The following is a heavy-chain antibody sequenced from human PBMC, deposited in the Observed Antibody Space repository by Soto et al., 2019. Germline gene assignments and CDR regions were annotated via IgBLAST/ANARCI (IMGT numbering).Heavy chain of an antibody. Sequence: QVQLQQWGAGLLKPSETLSLTCAVYGGSFSGSYWSWIRQPPGKGLEWIGEINHSGSTNYNPSLKSRVIISVDTSKNQFSLKLGSVTAADTAMYYCARGGGCSGGSCYPLGRWGQGTLVTVSS. CDR3: ARGGGCSGGSCYPLGR. CDR1: GGSFSGSY. V-gene: IGHV4-34*01. J-gene: IGHJ4*02. CDR2: INHSGST. D-gene: IGHD2-15*01.